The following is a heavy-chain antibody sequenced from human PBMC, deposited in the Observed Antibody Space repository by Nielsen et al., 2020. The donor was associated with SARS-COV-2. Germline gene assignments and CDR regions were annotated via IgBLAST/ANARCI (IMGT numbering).Heavy chain of an antibody. D-gene: IGHD2-8*01. CDR3: ARADCIKGVCPTDYSYGMDV. Sequence: WVRQAPGQSLEWMGWINAGNGNTKYSQKFQGRVTITAQRSTSTAYMELSSLRSEDTAIYYCARADCIKGVCPTDYSYGMDVWGQGTTVTVSS. V-gene: IGHV1-3*01. J-gene: IGHJ6*02. CDR2: INAGNGNT.